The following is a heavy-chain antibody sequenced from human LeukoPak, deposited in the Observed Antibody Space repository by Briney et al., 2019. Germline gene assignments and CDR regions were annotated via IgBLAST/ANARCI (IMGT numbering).Heavy chain of an antibody. CDR3: ARDRGTRFGYYYMDV. CDR1: GFTVSSYS. D-gene: IGHD3-10*01. CDR2: ISSSSSYI. Sequence: PGGSLRLSCAASGFTVSSYSMNWVRQAPGKGLEWVSSISSSSSYIYYADSVKGRFTISRDNAKNSLYLQMNSLRAEDTAVYYCARDRGTRFGYYYMDVWGKGTTVTVSS. J-gene: IGHJ6*03. V-gene: IGHV3-21*01.